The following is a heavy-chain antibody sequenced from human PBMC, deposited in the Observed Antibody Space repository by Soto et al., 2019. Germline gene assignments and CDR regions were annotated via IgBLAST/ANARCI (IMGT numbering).Heavy chain of an antibody. Sequence: EVQLVESGGGLVKPGGSLILSCAASGFTFSSYSMNWVRQAPGKGLEWVSSISTSSSYIHYADSVKGRFTISRDNAKNSMYLQMNSLRAEDTAVYYCARGGSGRYEDVDYWGQGTLVTVSS. D-gene: IGHD6-19*01. J-gene: IGHJ4*02. CDR2: ISTSSSYI. CDR1: GFTFSSYS. CDR3: ARGGSGRYEDVDY. V-gene: IGHV3-21*01.